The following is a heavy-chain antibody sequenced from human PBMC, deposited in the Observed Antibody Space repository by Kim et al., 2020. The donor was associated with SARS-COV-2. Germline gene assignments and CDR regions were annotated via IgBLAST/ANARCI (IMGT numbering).Heavy chain of an antibody. J-gene: IGHJ2*01. Sequence: SETLSHTCTVSGGSISSYYCSGSRQPPGKGLEWIGYIYYHGSTNYNPSLKSRGTITVDTSKNQFSLKLSSAIAADTAVYYCARARDYCSSWY. CDR1: GGSISSYY. CDR3: ARARDYCSSWY. D-gene: IGHD2-15*01. CDR2: IYYHGST. V-gene: IGHV4-59*01.